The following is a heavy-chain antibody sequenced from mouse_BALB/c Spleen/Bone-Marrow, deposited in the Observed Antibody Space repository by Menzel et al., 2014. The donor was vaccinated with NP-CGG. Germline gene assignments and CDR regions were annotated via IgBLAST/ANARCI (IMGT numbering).Heavy chain of an antibody. CDR3: TRDYYGSSYWYFDV. CDR2: IYPGSGST. D-gene: IGHD1-1*01. V-gene: IGHV1S22*01. CDR1: GYTFTSSW. J-gene: IGHJ1*01. Sequence: LQQSGSELVRPGASVKLSCKASGYTFTSSWMHWVKQRHGQGLEWIGNIYPGSGSTNYDEKFKSKGTLTVDTSSSTAYMHLSSLTSEDSAVYYCTRDYYGSSYWYFDVWGAGTTVTVSS.